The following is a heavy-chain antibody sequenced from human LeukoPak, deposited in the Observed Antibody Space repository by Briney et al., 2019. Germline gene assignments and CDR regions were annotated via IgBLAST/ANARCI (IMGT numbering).Heavy chain of an antibody. CDR3: ARDFGSGSYHYGDY. CDR1: GFTFSSYA. V-gene: IGHV3-23*01. CDR2: ISGSGGST. D-gene: IGHD3-10*01. Sequence: PGGSLRLSCAASGFTFSSYAMSWVRQAPGKGLEWVSAISGSGGSTYYADSVKGRFTISRDNSKNTLYLQMNSLRAEDTAVYYCARDFGSGSYHYGDYWGQGTLVTVSS. J-gene: IGHJ4*02.